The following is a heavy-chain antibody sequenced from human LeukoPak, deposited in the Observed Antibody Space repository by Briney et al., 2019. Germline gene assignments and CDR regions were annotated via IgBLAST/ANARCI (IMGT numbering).Heavy chain of an antibody. CDR2: INPNSGGT. CDR1: GYTFTGYY. D-gene: IGHD1-20*01. V-gene: IGHV1-2*02. CDR3: ARPYLLTDNNWFDP. J-gene: IGHJ5*02. Sequence: ASVKVSCKASGYTFTGYYMHWVRQAPGQGLEWKGWINPNSGGTNYAQKFQGRVTMTRDTSISTAYMELSKLRSDDTAVYYCARPYLLTDNNWFDPWGQGTLVTVSS.